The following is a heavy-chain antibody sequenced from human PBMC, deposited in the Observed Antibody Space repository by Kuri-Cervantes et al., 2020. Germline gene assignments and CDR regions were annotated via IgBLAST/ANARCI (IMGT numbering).Heavy chain of an antibody. CDR2: ISSSGSTI. J-gene: IGHJ6*02. D-gene: IGHD1-1*01. CDR3: ARDLERMLYYYYGMDV. V-gene: IGHV3-11*01. CDR1: GFTFSDYY. Sequence: GESLKISCAASGFTFSDYYMSWIRQAPGKGLEWVSYISSSGSTIYYADSVKGRFTISRGNAKNSLYLQMNSLRAEDTAVYYCARDLERMLYYYYGMDVWGQGTTVTVSS.